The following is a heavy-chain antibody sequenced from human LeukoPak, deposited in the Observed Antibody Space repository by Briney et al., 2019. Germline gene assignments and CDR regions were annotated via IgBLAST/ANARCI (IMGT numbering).Heavy chain of an antibody. CDR3: AKAESTVVTYNWFDP. D-gene: IGHD4-23*01. CDR1: GFTFSSYA. V-gene: IGHV3-23*01. Sequence: GGSLRLSCAASGFTFSSYAMSWVRQAPGKGPEWVSAISGSGGSTYYADSVKGRFTISRDNSKNTLYLQMNSLRAEGTAVYYCAKAESTVVTYNWFDPWGQGTLVTVSS. J-gene: IGHJ5*02. CDR2: ISGSGGST.